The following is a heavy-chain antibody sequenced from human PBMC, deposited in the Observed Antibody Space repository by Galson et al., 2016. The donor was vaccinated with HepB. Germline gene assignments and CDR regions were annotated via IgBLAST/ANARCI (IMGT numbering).Heavy chain of an antibody. Sequence: SLRLSCATSGFTFRDYFMTWVRQSPGKGLEWIAYISDVSSTIYYADSVKGRFTISRDNAKNSLYLQMNSLRAEDTAVYYCARSLRLGAFDIWGQGTMVTVSS. CDR2: ISDVSSTI. V-gene: IGHV3-11*04. D-gene: IGHD3-10*01. CDR3: ARSLRLGAFDI. J-gene: IGHJ3*02. CDR1: GFTFRDYF.